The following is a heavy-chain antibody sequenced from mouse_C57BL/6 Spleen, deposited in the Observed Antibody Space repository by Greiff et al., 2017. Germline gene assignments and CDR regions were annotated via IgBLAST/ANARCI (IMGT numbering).Heavy chain of an antibody. D-gene: IGHD1-1*01. Sequence: VQLQQSGPELVKPGASVKISCKASGYAFSSSWMNWVKQRPGKGLEWIGRIYPGDGDTNYNGKFKGKATLTADKSSSTAYMQLSSLTSEDSAVYFCARGGTTVVEGGYFDYWGQGTTLTVSS. CDR3: ARGGTTVVEGGYFDY. CDR1: GYAFSSSW. CDR2: IYPGDGDT. J-gene: IGHJ2*01. V-gene: IGHV1-82*01.